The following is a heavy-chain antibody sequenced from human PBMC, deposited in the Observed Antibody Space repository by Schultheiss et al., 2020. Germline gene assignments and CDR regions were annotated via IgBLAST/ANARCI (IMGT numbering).Heavy chain of an antibody. CDR2: CRNKADSYTT. D-gene: IGHD3-22*01. Sequence: GESLKISCAASGFTFSDHYMDWVRQAPGKGLEWVGRCRNKADSYTTEYAASVKGRFTISGDDSKNSLYLQMNSLKTEDTAVYYCARGYYYDSSTYYPDHWVQRTLVTVSS. V-gene: IGHV3-72*01. CDR3: ARGYYYDSSTYYPDH. CDR1: GFTFSDHY. J-gene: IGHJ1*01.